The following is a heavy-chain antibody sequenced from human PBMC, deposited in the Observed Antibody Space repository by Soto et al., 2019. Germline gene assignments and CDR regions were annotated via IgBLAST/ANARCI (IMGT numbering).Heavy chain of an antibody. CDR2: IYYSGST. Sequence: QVRLQESGPGLVKPSETLSLTCTVSGGSMLTYYWSWIRQPPGRGLEWVGFIYYSGSTKYNPSLSSRVTISVAPSNNQCSQTVTSVTDADTAFYYCARRIGATETFDYWGQGTLVTVSS. D-gene: IGHD5-12*01. CDR1: GGSMLTYY. CDR3: ARRIGATETFDY. J-gene: IGHJ4*02. V-gene: IGHV4-59*08.